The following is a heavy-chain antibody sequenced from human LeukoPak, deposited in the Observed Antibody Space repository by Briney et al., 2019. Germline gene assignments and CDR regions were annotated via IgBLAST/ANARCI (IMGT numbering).Heavy chain of an antibody. D-gene: IGHD5-18*01. CDR2: ITSSSDYI. CDR3: AREFKSGYGMWA. J-gene: IGHJ5*02. Sequence: PGGSLRLSCTASGFTFSSYSMNWVRQAPGKGLEWVSSITSSSDYIYYADSVKGRFTISRDNAENSLHLQMNGLRAEDTAVYYCAREFKSGYGMWAWGQGTLVTVSS. V-gene: IGHV3-21*01. CDR1: GFTFSSYS.